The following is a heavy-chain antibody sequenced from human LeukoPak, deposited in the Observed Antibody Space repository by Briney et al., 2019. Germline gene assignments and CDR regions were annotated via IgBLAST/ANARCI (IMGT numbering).Heavy chain of an antibody. Sequence: GGSPRLSCAASGFAFTSYTINWVRQAPGKGLEWVSSITTSGSIKYADSVKGRFTISRDNAKNSVYLQMSSLRADDTAVYFCAKDRDIVAFDFWGQGTLVTVSS. J-gene: IGHJ4*02. CDR3: AKDRDIVAFDF. D-gene: IGHD5-12*01. V-gene: IGHV3-69-1*01. CDR1: GFAFTSYT. CDR2: ITTSGSI.